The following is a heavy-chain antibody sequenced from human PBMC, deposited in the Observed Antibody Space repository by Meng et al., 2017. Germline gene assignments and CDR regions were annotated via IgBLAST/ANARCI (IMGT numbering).Heavy chain of an antibody. J-gene: IGHJ4*02. D-gene: IGHD6-19*01. CDR3: ARAGIAVAGPDY. CDR2: ISAYNGNT. CDR1: CYTFTSYG. Sequence: QVLLLQSGAEFEKPGPSDSVPCKASCYTFTSYGISWVRQAPGQGLEWMGWISAYNGNTNYAQKLQGRVTMTTDTSTSTAYMELRSLRSDDTAVYYCARAGIAVAGPDYWGQGTLVTVSS. V-gene: IGHV1-18*01.